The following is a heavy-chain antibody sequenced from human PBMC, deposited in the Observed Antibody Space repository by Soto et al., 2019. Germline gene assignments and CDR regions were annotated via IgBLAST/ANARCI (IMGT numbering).Heavy chain of an antibody. CDR1: GGSITSYY. CDR3: ARRWSGTDY. D-gene: IGHD3-10*01. J-gene: IGHJ4*01. V-gene: IGHV4-59*01. CDR2: INNSGSA. Sequence: QVQLQESGPGLVKPSETLSLTCTVSGGSITSYYLSWIRQPPGKGLEWIGYINNSGSASYNPSLQSRVTISADVSKNQFSLDLRSVTAADTAVYYCARRWSGTDYWGHGTLVTVSS.